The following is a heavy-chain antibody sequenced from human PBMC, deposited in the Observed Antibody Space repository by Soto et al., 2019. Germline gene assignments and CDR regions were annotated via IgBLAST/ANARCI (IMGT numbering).Heavy chain of an antibody. D-gene: IGHD5-12*01. CDR3: AKGSSVVDIVATTH. J-gene: IGHJ4*02. V-gene: IGHV3-23*01. CDR2: ISGSGGST. Sequence: EVQLLESGGGLVQPGGSLRLSCAASGFTFSSYAMSWVRQAPGKGLEWVSAISGSGGSTYYADSVKGRFTISRDNSKNTLYLQMNSLRAEDTAVYYSAKGSSVVDIVATTHWGQGTLVTVSS. CDR1: GFTFSSYA.